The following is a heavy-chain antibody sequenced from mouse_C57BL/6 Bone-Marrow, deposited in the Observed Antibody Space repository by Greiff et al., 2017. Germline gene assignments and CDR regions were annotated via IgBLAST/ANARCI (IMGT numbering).Heavy chain of an antibody. Sequence: VQRVESGPGLVAPSQSLSITCTVSGFSLTSYGVDWVRQPPGKGLEWLGVIWGGGSTNYNSALMSRLSISKDNSKSQVFLKMNSLQTDDTAMYYCARLYGYDGETAWFAYWGQGTLVTVSA. V-gene: IGHV2-9*01. J-gene: IGHJ3*01. CDR2: IWGGGST. D-gene: IGHD2-2*01. CDR3: ARLYGYDGETAWFAY. CDR1: GFSLTSYG.